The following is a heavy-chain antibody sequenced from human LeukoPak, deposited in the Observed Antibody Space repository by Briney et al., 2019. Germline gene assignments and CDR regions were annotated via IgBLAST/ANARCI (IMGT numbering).Heavy chain of an antibody. D-gene: IGHD6-6*01. CDR1: GFTFSSYA. J-gene: IGHJ3*02. CDR2: ISSNGGST. CDR3: ARAREDLDAFDI. V-gene: IGHV3-64*01. Sequence: GGSLRLSCAASGFTFSSYAMHWVRQAPGKGLADVSAISSNGGSTYYANSVKGRLTISRDNSKNTLYLQMGSLRAEDMAVYYCARAREDLDAFDIWGQGTMVTVSS.